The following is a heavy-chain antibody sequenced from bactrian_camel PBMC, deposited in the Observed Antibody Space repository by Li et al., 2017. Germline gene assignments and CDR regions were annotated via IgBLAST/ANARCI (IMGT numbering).Heavy chain of an antibody. J-gene: IGHJ4*01. Sequence: VQLVESGGGSVQDGGSLRLSCTISGGSIGATDMGWYRQAPGNECDLVSSLTWDGTTYYDDSVKGRFTISHDNTKNTVYLQMNNLKPEDTAVYYCSTIEGGIPVTTFPSYDHWGQGTQVTVS. V-gene: IGHV3S53*01. CDR1: GGSIGATD. CDR2: LTWDGTT. CDR3: STIEGGIPVTTFPSYDH.